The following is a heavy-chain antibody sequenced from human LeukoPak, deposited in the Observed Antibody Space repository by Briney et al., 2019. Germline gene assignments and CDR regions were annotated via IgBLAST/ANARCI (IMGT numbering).Heavy chain of an antibody. Sequence: GGSLRLSCAASGFTFSSYWMHWVRQAPGKGLVWVSRINSDGGSTSYADSVKGRFTISRDNAKNTLYLQMNSLRAEDTAVYYCARLYYDFWSGYLYYFDYWGQGTLVTVSS. J-gene: IGHJ4*02. CDR3: ARLYYDFWSGYLYYFDY. D-gene: IGHD3-3*01. CDR1: GFTFSSYW. V-gene: IGHV3-74*01. CDR2: INSDGGST.